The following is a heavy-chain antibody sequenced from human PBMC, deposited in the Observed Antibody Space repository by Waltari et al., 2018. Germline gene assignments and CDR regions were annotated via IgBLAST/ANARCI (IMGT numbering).Heavy chain of an antibody. V-gene: IGHV1-3*01. CDR2: INRVNGKT. CDR1: GYTFPTYT. Sequence: QVQLVQSGAEVRKPGASVKVSCKASGYTFPTYTMHWVRQAPGQGLEWMGYINRVNGKTRYSPNFQDRVTFTIDTSAITAYMVLSSLKSEDTAVYYCARDFDRAFDYWGQGTLLTVSS. D-gene: IGHD3-22*01. J-gene: IGHJ4*02. CDR3: ARDFDRAFDY.